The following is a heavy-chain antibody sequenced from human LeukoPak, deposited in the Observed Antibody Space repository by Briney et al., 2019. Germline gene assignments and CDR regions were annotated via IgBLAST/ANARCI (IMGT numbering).Heavy chain of an antibody. Sequence: GGSLRLSCAASGFTSSNFAMNWVRQAPGKGLECVSSISGSTGRTCYADSVEGRFTISRDDSKNTVYLEMSSLRAEDTALYFCAKANCGSECFYIMDVWAKGPWSPSP. D-gene: IGHD3-16*01. CDR2: ISGSTGRT. CDR3: AKANCGSECFYIMDV. J-gene: IGHJ6*02. CDR1: GFTSSNFA. V-gene: IGHV3-23*01.